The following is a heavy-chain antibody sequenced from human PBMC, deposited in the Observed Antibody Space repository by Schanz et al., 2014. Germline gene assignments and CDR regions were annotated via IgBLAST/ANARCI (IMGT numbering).Heavy chain of an antibody. Sequence: EVQLVESGGGLVKPGGSLRLSCAASGFIFSRYNMNWVRQAPGKGLEWVSSLSTGNTYAFYADSVKGRFSISRDNAKNSLYLQMNSLRAEDTAVYYCARVPIDQLPPPRFDYWGHGTVVTVSS. D-gene: IGHD2-2*01. J-gene: IGHJ4*01. CDR1: GFIFSRYN. CDR3: ARVPIDQLPPPRFDY. CDR2: LSTGNTYA. V-gene: IGHV3-21*01.